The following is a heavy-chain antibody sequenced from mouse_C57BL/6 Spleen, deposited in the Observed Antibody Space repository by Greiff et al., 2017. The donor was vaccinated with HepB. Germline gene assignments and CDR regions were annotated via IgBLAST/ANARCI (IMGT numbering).Heavy chain of an antibody. CDR3: ASGIYYGNYYYFDY. Sequence: QVQLQQPGAELVMPGASVKLSCKASGYTFTSYWMHWVKQRPGQGLEWIGEIDPSDSYTNYNQKFKGKSTLTVDKSSSTAYMQLSSLTSEDSAVYYCASGIYYGNYYYFDYWGQGTTLTVSS. CDR1: GYTFTSYW. J-gene: IGHJ2*01. V-gene: IGHV1-69*01. D-gene: IGHD2-1*01. CDR2: IDPSDSYT.